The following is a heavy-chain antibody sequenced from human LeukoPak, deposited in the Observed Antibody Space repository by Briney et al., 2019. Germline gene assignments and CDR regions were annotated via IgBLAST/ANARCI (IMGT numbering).Heavy chain of an antibody. D-gene: IGHD6-13*01. CDR3: ASTPGISNY. CDR1: GFTFSSYG. CDR2: IRSDGTNK. V-gene: IGHV3-30*02. J-gene: IGHJ4*02. Sequence: PGGSLRLSCAASGFTFSSYGMHWVRQAPGKGLEWVAFIRSDGTNKYYADSVKGRFTISRDDSKNTLYLQMNSLRAEDTALYYCASTPGISNYWGQGTLVTVSS.